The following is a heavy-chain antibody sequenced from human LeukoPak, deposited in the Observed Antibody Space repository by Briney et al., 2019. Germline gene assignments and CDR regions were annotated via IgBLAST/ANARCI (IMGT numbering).Heavy chain of an antibody. J-gene: IGHJ5*02. CDR3: AREAYRGSYGGNWLDP. CDR2: IYTSGST. V-gene: IGHV4-61*09. D-gene: IGHD1-26*01. CDR1: GGSISSGSYY. Sequence: SQTLSLTCTVSGGSISSGSYYWSWIRQPAGKGLEWIGHIYTSGSTNYNPSLKSRLTISVDTSKNQFSLRLSSVTAADAAVYSCAREAYRGSYGGNWLDPWGQGTLVTVSS.